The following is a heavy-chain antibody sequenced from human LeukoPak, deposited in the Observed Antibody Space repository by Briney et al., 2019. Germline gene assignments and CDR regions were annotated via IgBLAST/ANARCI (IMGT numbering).Heavy chain of an antibody. CDR3: ARDAALKCSTVDY. V-gene: IGHV1-18*01. J-gene: IGHJ4*02. D-gene: IGHD3-10*02. CDR2: ISAYNGNT. CDR1: GYTFTNYG. Sequence: GASVKVSCKASGYTFTNYGISWERQAPGQGLEWMGWISAYNGNTNYAQKLQGRVTLTTDTSTSTAYMELRSLRSDDTAVYYCARDAALKCSTVDYWGQGTLVTVSS.